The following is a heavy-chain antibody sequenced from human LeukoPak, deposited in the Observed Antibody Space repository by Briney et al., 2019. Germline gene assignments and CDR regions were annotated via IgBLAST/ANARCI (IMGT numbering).Heavy chain of an antibody. J-gene: IGHJ4*02. V-gene: IGHV1-8*01. CDR2: MNPNSGNT. CDR3: ARGPQHSNEYYDFWSGYYICPPDY. Sequence: ASVKVSCKASGYTFTSYDINWVRQATGQGLEWMGCMNPNSGNTGYAQKFQGRVTMTRNTSISTAYMELSSLRSEDTAVYYCARGPQHSNEYYDFWSGYYICPPDYWGQGTLVTVSS. D-gene: IGHD3-3*01. CDR1: GYTFTSYD.